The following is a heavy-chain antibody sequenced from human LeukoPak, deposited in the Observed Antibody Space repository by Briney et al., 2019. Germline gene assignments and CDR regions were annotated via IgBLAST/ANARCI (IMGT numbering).Heavy chain of an antibody. CDR2: INPNSGGT. D-gene: IGHD6-19*01. Sequence: ASVKVSCKASGYTFTGYYMHWVRQAPGQGLEWMGWINPNSGGTNYAQKFQGRVTMTRDTSISTAYMELSRLRSDDTAVYYCARAAVAGMFHFDYWGQGTLVTASS. J-gene: IGHJ4*02. V-gene: IGHV1-2*02. CDR3: ARAAVAGMFHFDY. CDR1: GYTFTGYY.